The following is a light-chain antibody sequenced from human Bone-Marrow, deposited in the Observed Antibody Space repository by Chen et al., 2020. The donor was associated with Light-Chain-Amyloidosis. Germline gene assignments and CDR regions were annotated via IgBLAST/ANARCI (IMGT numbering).Light chain of an antibody. CDR1: NMASTS. V-gene: IGLV3-21*02. CDR3: QVWDRSSDRPV. CDR2: DDS. Sequence: SYVLTQPSSVSVAPGQTATIACGGNNMASTSVHWYQQTPGQAPLLVVYDDSDRPSGTPERLSGSNSGNTATLTIRRGEAGEDADYYCQVWDRSSDRPVFGGGTRLTVL. J-gene: IGLJ3*02.